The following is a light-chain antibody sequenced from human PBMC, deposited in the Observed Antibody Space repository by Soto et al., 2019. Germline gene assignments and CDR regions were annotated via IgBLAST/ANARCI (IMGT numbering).Light chain of an antibody. Sequence: QSALTQPASVSGSPGQSNTISCTGTSSDVGGYNYVSWYQHHPGKAPKLIIYDVTNRPSGVSNPFSGSKSGNTASLTISGLQPDDESDYYCSSYTTSNTRQIVFGTRTKLTVL. CDR2: DVT. CDR3: SSYTTSNTRQIV. CDR1: SSDVGGYNY. J-gene: IGLJ1*01. V-gene: IGLV2-14*03.